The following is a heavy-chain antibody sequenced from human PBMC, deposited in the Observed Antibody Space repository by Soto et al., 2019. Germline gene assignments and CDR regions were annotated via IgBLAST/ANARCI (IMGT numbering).Heavy chain of an antibody. Sequence: EVQLVESGGGLVQPGGSLRVSCAASGFTFSSYWMHWVRQAPGKGLVWVSRINSDGSSTNYADSVKGRFTISRDNAKNTLYLQMNSLRAEDTAVYYSGRDWRTGAPDYWGQGNLVTVSS. CDR3: GRDWRTGAPDY. V-gene: IGHV3-74*01. J-gene: IGHJ4*02. D-gene: IGHD3-3*01. CDR2: INSDGSST. CDR1: GFTFSSYW.